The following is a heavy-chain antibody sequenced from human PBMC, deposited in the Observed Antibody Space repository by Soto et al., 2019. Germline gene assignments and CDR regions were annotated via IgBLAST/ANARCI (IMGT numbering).Heavy chain of an antibody. CDR3: ARDRSRSNIVVVPAARGFDP. V-gene: IGHV1-69*13. CDR2: IIPIFGTA. J-gene: IGHJ5*02. Sequence: SVKVSCKASGGTFSSYAISWVRQAPGQGLEWMGGIIPIFGTANYAQKFQGRVTITADESTSTAYMELSSLRSEDTAVYYCARDRSRSNIVVVPAARGFDPWGQGTLVTVSS. D-gene: IGHD2-2*01. CDR1: GGTFSSYA.